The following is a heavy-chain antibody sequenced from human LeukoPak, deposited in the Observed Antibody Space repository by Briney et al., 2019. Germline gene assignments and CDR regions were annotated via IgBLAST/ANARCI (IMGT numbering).Heavy chain of an antibody. CDR2: IYYSGST. CDR1: GGSISSSSYY. V-gene: IGHV4-39*01. J-gene: IGHJ6*03. D-gene: IGHD6-13*01. Sequence: PSETLSLTCTVSGGSISSSSYYWGWIRQPPGKGLEWIGSIYYSGSTYYNPSLKSRVTISVDTSKNQFSLKLSSVTAADTAVYYCVRGGSRSWDYYNSYYMDVWGKGTSVTVSS. CDR3: VRGGSRSWDYYNSYYMDV.